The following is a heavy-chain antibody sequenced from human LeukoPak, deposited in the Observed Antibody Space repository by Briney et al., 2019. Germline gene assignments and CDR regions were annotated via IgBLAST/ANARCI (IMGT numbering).Heavy chain of an antibody. CDR2: ISYDGSNK. CDR3: ARGPPLNGDYQKDPLET. V-gene: IGHV3-30-3*01. J-gene: IGHJ3*02. D-gene: IGHD4-17*01. CDR1: GFTFSSCA. Sequence: GGSLRLSCAASGFTFSSCAMHWVRQAPGKGLEWVARISYDGSNKYYADSVKGRFTISRDTSKTTLFVQMGSLRPDDTAVYYCARGPPLNGDYQKDPLETWGQGTMVTASS.